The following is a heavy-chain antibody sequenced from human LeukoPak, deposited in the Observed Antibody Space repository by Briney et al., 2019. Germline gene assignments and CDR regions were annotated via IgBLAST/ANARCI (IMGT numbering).Heavy chain of an antibody. CDR1: GGSISSYY. J-gene: IGHJ4*02. CDR3: ASPLKDFDWLPGSY. CDR2: IYYSGST. Sequence: ASETLSLTCTVSGGSISSYYWSWIRQPPGKGLEWIGYIYYSGSTNYNPSLKSRVTISVDTSKNQFSLKLSSVTAADTAVYYCASPLKDFDWLPGSYWGQGTLVTVSS. D-gene: IGHD3-9*01. V-gene: IGHV4-59*08.